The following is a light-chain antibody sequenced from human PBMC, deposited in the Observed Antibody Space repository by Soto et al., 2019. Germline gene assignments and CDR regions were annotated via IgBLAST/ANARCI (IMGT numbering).Light chain of an antibody. V-gene: IGLV1-44*01. Sequence: QSVLTQPPSASGTSGQRVTISCSGSSSNIGNNYVNWYQQLPGTAPKLLIYSNNQRPSGVPDRFSASKSGTSASLAISGLQSEDEADYYCAVWDDCLDGYAFGTGTKLTVL. CDR2: SNN. CDR3: AVWDDCLDGYA. J-gene: IGLJ1*01. CDR1: SSNIGNNY.